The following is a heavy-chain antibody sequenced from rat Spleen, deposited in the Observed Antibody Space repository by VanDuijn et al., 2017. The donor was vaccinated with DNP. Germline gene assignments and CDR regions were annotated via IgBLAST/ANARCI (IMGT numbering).Heavy chain of an antibody. Sequence: EVQLVESGGGLVQSGRSLKVSCAASGFTFSDYNMAWVRQDPKKGLEWVATITYDGSRTYYRDSVKGRFTISRDKAKSTLYLQMDSLRSEDTATYYCTTFEGTNAWGQGTSVTVSS. CDR2: ITYDGSRT. CDR1: GFTFSDYN. V-gene: IGHV5S10*01. CDR3: TTFEGTNA. J-gene: IGHJ4*01. D-gene: IGHD1-11*01.